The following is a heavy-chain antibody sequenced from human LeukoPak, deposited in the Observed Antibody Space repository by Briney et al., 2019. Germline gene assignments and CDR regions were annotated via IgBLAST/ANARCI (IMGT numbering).Heavy chain of an antibody. D-gene: IGHD4-17*01. V-gene: IGHV3-15*04. CDR2: IESKIDGGRT. CDR1: GITLSNAW. Sequence: KPGGSLRLSCVASGITLSNAWMTWVRQAPGKGLEWVGRIESKIDGGRTDYAAAVKGRFTISRDGSKNILFLHMNGLNTEDTAVYYCTTVSPYGDYLYYFDFWGLGTLVTVSS. J-gene: IGHJ4*02. CDR3: TTVSPYGDYLYYFDF.